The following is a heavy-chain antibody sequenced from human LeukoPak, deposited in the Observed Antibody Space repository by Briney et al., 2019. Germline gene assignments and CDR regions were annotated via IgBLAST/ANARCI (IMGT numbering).Heavy chain of an antibody. V-gene: IGHV3-66*01. D-gene: IGHD1-26*01. CDR2: IYSGGST. Sequence: EGSLRLSCAASGFTVSSNYMSWVRQAPGKGLEWVSVIYSGGSTYYADSVKGRFTISRDNSKNTLYIQMNSLRAEDPAVYYCARGVTKYYFDYWGQGTLVTVSS. J-gene: IGHJ4*02. CDR3: ARGVTKYYFDY. CDR1: GFTVSSNY.